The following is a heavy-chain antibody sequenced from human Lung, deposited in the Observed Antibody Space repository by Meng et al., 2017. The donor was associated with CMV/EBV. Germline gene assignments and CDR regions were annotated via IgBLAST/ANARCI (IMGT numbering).Heavy chain of an antibody. Sequence: GGSLRLSCAASGFMFKDYAMHWVRQVPGKGLEWVSGISWNSGNIGSADSVKGRFTISRDNAKNSLYLQMNSLRGGDKASYYCAKDMESDIVLVASAHYGMDVWGQGTAVTVSS. D-gene: IGHD2-2*01. CDR3: AKDMESDIVLVASAHYGMDV. V-gene: IGHV3-9*01. CDR2: ISWNSGNI. CDR1: GFMFKDYA. J-gene: IGHJ6*02.